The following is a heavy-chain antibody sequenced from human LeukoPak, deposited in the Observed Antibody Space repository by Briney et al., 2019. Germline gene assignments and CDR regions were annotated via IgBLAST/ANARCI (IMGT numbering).Heavy chain of an antibody. CDR2: IWYDGSNK. CDR1: GFTFSSYG. D-gene: IGHD6-19*01. Sequence: GRPLRLSCAASGFTFSSYGMHWVRQAPGKGLEWVAVIWYDGSNKYYADSVKGRFTISRDNSKNTLYLQMNSLRAEDTAVYYCRRAGAGIDYWGQGTLVTVSS. V-gene: IGHV3-33*01. J-gene: IGHJ4*02. CDR3: RRAGAGIDY.